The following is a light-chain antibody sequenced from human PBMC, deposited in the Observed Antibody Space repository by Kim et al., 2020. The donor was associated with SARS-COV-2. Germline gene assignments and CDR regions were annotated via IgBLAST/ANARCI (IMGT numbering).Light chain of an antibody. CDR3: QQYLSSPFT. J-gene: IGKJ4*01. CDR2: TTS. CDR1: TSVSSRH. V-gene: IGKV3-20*01. Sequence: PGERATLSSRDSTSVSSRHLAWYQQNPGQAPRLLMYTTSNRATGIPDRFSGSGSGTDFTLTIDRLEPEDFAVYFCQQYLSSPFTFGGGTKVDIK.